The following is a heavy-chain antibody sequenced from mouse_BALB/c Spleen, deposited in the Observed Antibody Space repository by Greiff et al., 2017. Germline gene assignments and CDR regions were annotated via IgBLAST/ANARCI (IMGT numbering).Heavy chain of an antibody. D-gene: IGHD2-14*01. CDR1: GYTFTDYE. V-gene: IGHV1-15*01. CDR3: VRRMDY. J-gene: IGHJ4*01. CDR2: IDPETGGT. Sequence: QVQLKESGAELVRPGASVTLSCKASGYTFTDYEMHWVKQTPVHGLEWIGAIDPETGGTAYNQKFKGKATLTADKSSSTAYMELRSLTSEDSAVYYGVRRMDYWGQGTSVTVSS.